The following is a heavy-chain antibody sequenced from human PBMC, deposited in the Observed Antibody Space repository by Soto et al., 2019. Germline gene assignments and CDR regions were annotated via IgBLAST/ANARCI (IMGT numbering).Heavy chain of an antibody. CDR2: VSGYNDKT. Sequence: AAVKVSCKASGYTFTNHGISWVRQAPGQGLEWVGWVSGYNDKTKSAQKFQDRVTMTTDTSTSTAYMELRSLRSDDTAVEYFAXPPXXVAYPSAYCAQPTLVTVSS. CDR1: GYTFTNHG. D-gene: IGHD5-12*01. J-gene: IGHJ1*01. V-gene: IGHV1-18*04. CDR3: AXPPXXVAYPSAY.